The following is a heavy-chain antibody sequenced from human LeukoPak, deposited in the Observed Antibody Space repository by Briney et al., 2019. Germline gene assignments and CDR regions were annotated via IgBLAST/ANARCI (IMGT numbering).Heavy chain of an antibody. Sequence: GGTLRLSCAASGFTFSNYAMNWVRQAPGKGLEWVSSISESGGITDYADSVKGRFTISRDSSKNTLYLQMNSLRAEDTAVYYCARRAGDYSHPYDYWGQGTLVTVSS. V-gene: IGHV3-23*01. D-gene: IGHD3-22*01. CDR2: ISESGGIT. J-gene: IGHJ4*02. CDR3: ARRAGDYSHPYDY. CDR1: GFTFSNYA.